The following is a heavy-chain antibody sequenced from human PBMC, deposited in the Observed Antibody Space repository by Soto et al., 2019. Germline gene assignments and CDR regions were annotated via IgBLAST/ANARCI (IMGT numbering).Heavy chain of an antibody. CDR3: ARARWYDAFDV. CDR1: GFFISSGNY. D-gene: IGHD2-15*01. CDR2: IFHGGNT. J-gene: IGHJ3*01. Sequence: PSETLSLTCAVSGFFISSGNYWGWIRKPPGKGLEWIGSIFHGGNTYYNPSLKSRVTISVDMSKNQFSLKLSSVTAADTAVYYCARARWYDAFDVWGQATVVTVSS. V-gene: IGHV4-38-2*01.